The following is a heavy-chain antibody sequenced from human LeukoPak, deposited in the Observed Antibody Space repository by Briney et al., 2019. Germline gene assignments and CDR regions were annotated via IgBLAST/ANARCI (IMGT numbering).Heavy chain of an antibody. V-gene: IGHV3-21*01. J-gene: IGHJ6*02. Sequence: GGSLRLSCAASGFTFSSYSMNWVRQAPGKGLEWVSSTSSSSSYIYYADSVKGRFTISRDNAKNSLYLQMDSLRAEDTAVYYCARPSITMVRGTSYQYYYYGMDVWGQGTTVTVSS. D-gene: IGHD3-10*01. CDR3: ARPSITMVRGTSYQYYYYGMDV. CDR1: GFTFSSYS. CDR2: TSSSSSYI.